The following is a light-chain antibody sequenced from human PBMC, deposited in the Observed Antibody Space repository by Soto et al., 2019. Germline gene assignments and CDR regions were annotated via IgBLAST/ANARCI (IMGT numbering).Light chain of an antibody. V-gene: IGKV1-9*01. CDR3: LHLNSYPRFT. Sequence: DIQLTQSPSFLSASVGDRVTITCRASQGISSYLAWYQQKPGQAPKLLIYAASTLQTGVPSRFSGSGSGTDFSLTISSLQPEDFATYYCLHLNSYPRFTFGPGTEVDIK. CDR1: QGISSY. CDR2: AAS. J-gene: IGKJ3*01.